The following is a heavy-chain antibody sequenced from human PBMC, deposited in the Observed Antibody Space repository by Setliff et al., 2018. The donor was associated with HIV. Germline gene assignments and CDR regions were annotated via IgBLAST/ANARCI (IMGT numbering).Heavy chain of an antibody. Sequence: SESLSLTCFVSGVSISDHYWGWIRQPPGKGLEWIGDIDSSGTTEDNPSVEIRVTMSLDTARDQFSLNLRSVTAADTAVYFCARRIHTGLLYFDFWGLGTLVTVSS. V-gene: IGHV4-4*09. D-gene: IGHD2-8*02. CDR1: GVSISDHY. J-gene: IGHJ4*02. CDR2: IDSSGTT. CDR3: ARRIHTGLLYFDF.